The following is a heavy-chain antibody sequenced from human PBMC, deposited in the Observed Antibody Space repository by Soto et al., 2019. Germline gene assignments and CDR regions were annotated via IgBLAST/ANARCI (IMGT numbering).Heavy chain of an antibody. CDR1: GFSLSTTGVG. D-gene: IGHD3-10*01. CDR2: VYWDVDK. Sequence: QITLKESGPTLVKPTQTLTLTCTFSGFSLSTTGVGVGWIRQPPGKALEWLALVYWDVDKRYNLFLKSRLAITKDTSKNQVVLTMTNMDPVDTATYYCAHAAFGEFVGAFGYWGQGTLVTVSS. V-gene: IGHV2-5*02. CDR3: AHAAFGEFVGAFGY. J-gene: IGHJ4*02.